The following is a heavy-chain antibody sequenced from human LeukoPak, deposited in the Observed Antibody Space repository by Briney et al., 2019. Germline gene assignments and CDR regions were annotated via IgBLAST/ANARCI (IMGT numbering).Heavy chain of an antibody. CDR3: AKLGSYQHFDY. V-gene: IGHV3-23*01. D-gene: IGHD1-26*01. CDR2: ISGSGDNT. J-gene: IGHJ4*02. CDR1: GFTFSSYA. Sequence: GGSLRLSCAASGFTFSSYAMSWVRQAPGKGLEWVSGISGSGDNTYYADSVKGRFTISRDNSKNTLYVQVNSLGTEDTAAYYCAKLGSYQHFDYWGQGTLVTVSS.